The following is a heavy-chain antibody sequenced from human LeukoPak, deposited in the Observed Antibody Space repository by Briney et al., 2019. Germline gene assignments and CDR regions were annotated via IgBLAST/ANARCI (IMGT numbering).Heavy chain of an antibody. J-gene: IGHJ3*02. CDR3: ASSIAAAGTIGAFDI. V-gene: IGHV1-2*02. D-gene: IGHD6-13*01. Sequence: ASVKVSCKTSGYTFTNYYIHWVRQAPGQGLEWMGWTNPNSGGTNYAQKFQGRVSVSRDTSISTVYMELSRLRYDDTAVYYCASSIAAAGTIGAFDIWGQGTMVTVSS. CDR1: GYTFTNYY. CDR2: TNPNSGGT.